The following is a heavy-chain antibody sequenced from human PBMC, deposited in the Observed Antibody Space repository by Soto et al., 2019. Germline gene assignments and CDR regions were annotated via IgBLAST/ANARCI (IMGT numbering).Heavy chain of an antibody. CDR2: INHSGST. Sequence: SETLSLTCAVYGGSFSGYYWSWIRQPPGKGLEWIGEINHSGSTNYNPSLKSRVTISVDTSKNQFSLKLSSVTAADMAVYYCARAAPLSSGYWFDPWGQGTLVTVSS. J-gene: IGHJ5*02. D-gene: IGHD6-19*01. V-gene: IGHV4-34*01. CDR3: ARAAPLSSGYWFDP. CDR1: GGSFSGYY.